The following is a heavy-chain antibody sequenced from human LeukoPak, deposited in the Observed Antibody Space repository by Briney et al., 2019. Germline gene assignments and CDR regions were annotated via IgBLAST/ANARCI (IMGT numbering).Heavy chain of an antibody. J-gene: IGHJ2*01. Sequence: ASVKVSCKASGYTFTSYGISWVRQAPGQGLEWMGWISAYNGDTNYAQKFQGRVTMTRDTSINTAYMELNRLRSDDTAVYYCARAPLSWYFDLWGRGTLVTVSS. CDR1: GYTFTSYG. V-gene: IGHV1-18*01. CDR2: ISAYNGDT. CDR3: ARAPLSWYFDL.